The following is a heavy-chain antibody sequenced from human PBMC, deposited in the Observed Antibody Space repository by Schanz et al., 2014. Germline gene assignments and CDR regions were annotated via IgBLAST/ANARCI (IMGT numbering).Heavy chain of an antibody. CDR3: AKTPREYCNYDNCPNWFDS. V-gene: IGHV3-48*01. CDR1: GFTFSDYS. D-gene: IGHD2-15*01. Sequence: EVQLVESGGGWVQPGGSLRLSCAASGFTFSDYSMNWVRQAPGKGLEWISYITYNGGTIYYADSVKGRFTISRDNAKNTLYLQMNSLRAEDTAVYYCAKTPREYCNYDNCPNWFDSWGQGTLVTASS. J-gene: IGHJ5*01. CDR2: ITYNGGTI.